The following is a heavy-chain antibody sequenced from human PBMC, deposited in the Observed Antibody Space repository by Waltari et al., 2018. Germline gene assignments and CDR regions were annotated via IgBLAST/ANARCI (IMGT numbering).Heavy chain of an antibody. V-gene: IGHV3-7*01. CDR2: IKPDGSES. CDR1: GFTFSNYW. CDR3: ARSGGYGWDS. J-gene: IGHJ4*02. D-gene: IGHD4-17*01. Sequence: EVQLVESGGHLAQPGESLRLSCAASGFTFSNYWMAWVRQAPGKGLDWVANIKPDGSESYYADAVKGRFTFSRDNAKNSLSLQMHSLRVEDTAVYYCARSGGYGWDSWGQGTLVIVSS.